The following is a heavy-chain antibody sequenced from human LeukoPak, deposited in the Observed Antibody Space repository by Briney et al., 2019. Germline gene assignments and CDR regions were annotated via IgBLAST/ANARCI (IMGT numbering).Heavy chain of an antibody. Sequence: GGSLRLSCAASGFTFSSYAMRWVRQTPGKGLEGVSAISGSGGSTYYADSVKGRFTIPRDNSKNTLYLQMNSLRAEDTAVYYCAKNHYYDSSAYYYLVDYWGQGTLVTVSS. CDR3: AKNHYYDSSAYYYLVDY. CDR1: GFTFSSYA. D-gene: IGHD3-22*01. J-gene: IGHJ4*02. CDR2: ISGSGGST. V-gene: IGHV3-23*01.